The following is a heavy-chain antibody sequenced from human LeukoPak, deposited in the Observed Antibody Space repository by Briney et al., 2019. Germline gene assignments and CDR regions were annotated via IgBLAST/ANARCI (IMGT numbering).Heavy chain of an antibody. Sequence: PSETLSLTCTVSGGSISSYYWSWIRQPPGKGLEWIGYIYYSGSTNYNPSLKSRVTISVDTSKNHFSLKLSSVTAADTAVYYCARATYYNILTGYYFDYWGQGTLVTVSS. CDR3: ARATYYNILTGYYFDY. D-gene: IGHD3-9*01. J-gene: IGHJ4*02. CDR2: IYYSGST. CDR1: GGSISSYY. V-gene: IGHV4-59*08.